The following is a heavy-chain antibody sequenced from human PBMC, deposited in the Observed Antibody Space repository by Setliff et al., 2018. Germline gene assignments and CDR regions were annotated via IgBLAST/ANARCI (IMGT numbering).Heavy chain of an antibody. CDR2: INHRGST. Sequence: SETLSLTCAAYGGTFSDYHWTWIRQSPEKGLEWIGEINHRGSTDYDPSFESRVTISLDMSKNQFFLDLTSVTAADTGVYYCVRAPVYCSGDCYPRYFDAWGQGTLVAVSS. D-gene: IGHD2-21*01. CDR3: VRAPVYCSGDCYPRYFDA. J-gene: IGHJ5*02. V-gene: IGHV4-34*01. CDR1: GGTFSDYH.